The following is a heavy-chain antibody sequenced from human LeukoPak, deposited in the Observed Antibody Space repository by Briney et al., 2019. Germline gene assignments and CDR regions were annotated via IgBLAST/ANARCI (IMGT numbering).Heavy chain of an antibody. J-gene: IGHJ5*02. D-gene: IGHD2-2*01. CDR2: ISPKSDFI. V-gene: IGHV3-21*01. Sequence: GGSLKLSSSGSGFSFNYYDMIWVRQAPGKGLEWVSSISPKSDFIYYSDSVRGRFTISRDNAENSLYLQMNSLRAEDTAVYYCARADCSSSTCYLRYSWFDPWGQGTLVTVSS. CDR3: ARADCSSSTCYLRYSWFDP. CDR1: GFSFNYYD.